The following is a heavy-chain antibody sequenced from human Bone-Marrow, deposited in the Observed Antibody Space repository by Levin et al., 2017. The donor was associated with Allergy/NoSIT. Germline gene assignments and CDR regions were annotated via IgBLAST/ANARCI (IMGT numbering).Heavy chain of an antibody. CDR3: ATFTTVTTSFDY. V-gene: IGHV4-61*03. Sequence: SQTLSLTCTVSGGSVHSGRYYWRWIRQAPGKGLEWIGYIYFDGSTNYNPSLKSRVVTISTDTSENHFSLNIQSVTAADTAVYYCATFTTVTTSFDYWGQGTLVTVSS. D-gene: IGHD4-11*01. J-gene: IGHJ4*02. CDR1: GGSVHSGRYY. CDR2: IYFDGST.